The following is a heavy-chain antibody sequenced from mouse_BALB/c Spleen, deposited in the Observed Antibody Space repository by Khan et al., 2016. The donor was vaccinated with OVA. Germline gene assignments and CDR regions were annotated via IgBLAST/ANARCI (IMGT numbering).Heavy chain of an antibody. CDR1: GFSLTNYG. D-gene: IGHD2-10*01. Sequence: QVQLKESGPGLVAPSQSLSITCTISGFSLTNYGILWVRQPPGKGLEWLVVIWSDGSTTYNSALKSRLTISKDNSKSQVFLKMNSLQTDDTAVYVCARQPYYHYNIMDYWGQGTSVTVSS. V-gene: IGHV2-6-1*01. CDR3: ARQPYYHYNIMDY. J-gene: IGHJ4*01. CDR2: IWSDGST.